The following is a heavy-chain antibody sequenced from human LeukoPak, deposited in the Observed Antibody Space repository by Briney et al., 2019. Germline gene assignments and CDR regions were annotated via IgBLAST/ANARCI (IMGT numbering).Heavy chain of an antibody. J-gene: IGHJ6*02. D-gene: IGHD3-22*01. CDR3: ARDVYYYDSSGYYYYYCGMDV. Sequence: PGGSLRLSCAASGFTFNSYAMHWVRQAPGKGLEWVAVISYDGSNKYYADSVKGRFTISRDNSKNTLYLQMNSLRAEDTAVYYCARDVYYYDSSGYYYYYCGMDVWGQGTTVTVSS. CDR1: GFTFNSYA. CDR2: ISYDGSNK. V-gene: IGHV3-30-3*01.